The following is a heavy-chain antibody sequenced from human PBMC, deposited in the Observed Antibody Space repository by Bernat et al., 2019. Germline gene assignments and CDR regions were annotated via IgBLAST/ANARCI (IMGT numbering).Heavy chain of an antibody. J-gene: IGHJ5*02. D-gene: IGHD5-12*01. V-gene: IGHV3-11*06. Sequence: QVQLVESGGGLVKPGGSLRLSCAASGFTFSDYYMSWILQAPGKGLEWVSYISSGSTYTNYADSVKGRFTNSRDNAKNSLYLHMNSLRAEDTAVYYCARGIRYSGYVYSLNWFDPWGQGTLVTVSS. CDR1: GFTFSDYY. CDR2: ISSGSTYT. CDR3: ARGIRYSGYVYSLNWFDP.